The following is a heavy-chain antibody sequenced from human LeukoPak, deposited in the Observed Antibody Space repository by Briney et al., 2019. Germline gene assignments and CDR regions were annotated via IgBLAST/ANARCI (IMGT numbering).Heavy chain of an antibody. Sequence: PGGSLRLSCAASGFIFSNYAMSWVRQAPGNGLEWVSAIDSTGAYTWYADSVKGRFTISKDSSKTILYLQMNSLRAEDAAVYFCAKGSAAGRPYYFDYWGQGTLVTVSS. J-gene: IGHJ4*02. V-gene: IGHV3-23*01. CDR3: AKGSAAGRPYYFDY. CDR1: GFIFSNYA. CDR2: IDSTGAYT. D-gene: IGHD6-25*01.